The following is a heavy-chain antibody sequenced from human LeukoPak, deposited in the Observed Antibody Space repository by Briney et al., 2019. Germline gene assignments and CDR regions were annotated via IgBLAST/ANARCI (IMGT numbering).Heavy chain of an antibody. CDR3: GRDRGSGWNKAIDY. J-gene: IGHJ4*02. V-gene: IGHV1-69*04. Sequence: SVKVSCKASGGGLRNYAITWVRQAPEQGLEWMGRIIPSIGSSNYVPKFQGRFTITADKSTSTVFIELSNLRSEDTTVYFCGRDRGSGWNKAIDYWGQGTLVTVSS. CDR1: GGGLRNYA. D-gene: IGHD6-19*01. CDR2: IIPSIGSS.